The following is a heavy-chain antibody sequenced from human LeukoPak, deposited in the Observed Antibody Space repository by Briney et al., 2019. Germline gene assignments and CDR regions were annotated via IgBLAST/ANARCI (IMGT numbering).Heavy chain of an antibody. V-gene: IGHV3-23*01. CDR1: GFTFSSYG. CDR2: ISGSGGST. CDR3: ARESDQYSSGWLRNAFDI. D-gene: IGHD6-19*01. Sequence: HPGGSLRLSCAASGFTFSSYGMSWVRQAPGKGLEWVSAISGSGGSTYYADSVKGRFTISRDNAKNSLYLQMNSLRAEDTAVYYCARESDQYSSGWLRNAFDIWGQGTMVTVSS. J-gene: IGHJ3*02.